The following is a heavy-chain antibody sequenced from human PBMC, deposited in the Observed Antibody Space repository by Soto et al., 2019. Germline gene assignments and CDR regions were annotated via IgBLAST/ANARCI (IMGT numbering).Heavy chain of an antibody. CDR1: GGSIISGGYS. CDR3: ARAGRGYCSGGSCYSGLHGMDV. D-gene: IGHD2-15*01. CDR2: MYHSGST. Sequence: SETLSHTCAFSGGSIISGGYSWSWIRQPPGKGLEWIGYMYHSGSTYYNPSLKSRVTISIDRSKNQFSLKLSSVTAADTAVYYCARAGRGYCSGGSCYSGLHGMDVWGQGTTVTVSS. J-gene: IGHJ6*02. V-gene: IGHV4-30-2*01.